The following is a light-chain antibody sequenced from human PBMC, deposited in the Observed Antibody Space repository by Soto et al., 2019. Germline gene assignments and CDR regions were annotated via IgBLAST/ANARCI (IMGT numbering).Light chain of an antibody. Sequence: DIQLTQSPSTLSAAGLHSVTITYRARQNILNLLAWYHHKPGKHPKPLIYDASTLKTGFPARFSGSGSGSEFNFTITCLQPEDFATYFRQQYNTYSTFGKAVRLEN. CDR1: QNILNL. CDR2: DAS. J-gene: IGKJ5*01. V-gene: IGKV1-5*01. CDR3: QQYNTYST.